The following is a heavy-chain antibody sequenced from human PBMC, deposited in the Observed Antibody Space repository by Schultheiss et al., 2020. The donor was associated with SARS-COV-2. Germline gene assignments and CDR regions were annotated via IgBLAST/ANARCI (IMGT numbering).Heavy chain of an antibody. CDR3: ARIRSYYDSSGYYYYYYGMDV. D-gene: IGHD3-22*01. CDR2: IFSNDEK. CDR1: GFSLSNARMG. V-gene: IGHV2-26*01. Sequence: SGPTLVKPTETLTLTCTVSGFSLSNARMGVSWIRQPPGKALEWLAHIFSNDEKSYSTSLKSRLTITKDTSKNQVVLTMTNMDPVDTATYYCARIRSYYDSSGYYYYYYGMDVWGQGTTVTVSS. J-gene: IGHJ6*02.